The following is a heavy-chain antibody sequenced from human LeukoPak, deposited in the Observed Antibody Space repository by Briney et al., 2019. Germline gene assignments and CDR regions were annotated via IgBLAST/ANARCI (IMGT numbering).Heavy chain of an antibody. CDR3: TREVTGFYMAY. Sequence: GSLRLSCAASGFTFSSYAMHWVRQAPGKGLEWVAVISYDGSNKYYADSVKGRFTISRDNSKNTLYLQMNSLRAEDTAVYYCTREVTGFYMAYWGQGTLVTVSS. CDR2: ISYDGSNK. J-gene: IGHJ4*02. V-gene: IGHV3-30-3*01. CDR1: GFTFSSYA. D-gene: IGHD3-9*01.